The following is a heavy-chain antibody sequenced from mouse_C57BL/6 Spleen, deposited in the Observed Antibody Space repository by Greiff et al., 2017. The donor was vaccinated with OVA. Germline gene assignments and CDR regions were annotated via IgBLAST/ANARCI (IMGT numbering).Heavy chain of an antibody. V-gene: IGHV1-55*01. J-gene: IGHJ3*01. D-gene: IGHD3-2*02. CDR2: IYPGSGST. CDR3: ARERDSSGSWFAY. Sequence: QVQLQQPGAELVKPGASVKMSCKASGYTFTSYWITWVKQRPGQGLEWIGDIYPGSGSTNYNEKFKSKATLTVDTSCSTAYMQLSSLTSEDSAVYYCARERDSSGSWFAYWGQGTLVTVSA. CDR1: GYTFTSYW.